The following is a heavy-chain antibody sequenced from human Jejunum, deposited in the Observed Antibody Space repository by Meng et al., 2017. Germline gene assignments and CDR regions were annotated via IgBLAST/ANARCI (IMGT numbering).Heavy chain of an antibody. V-gene: IGHV4-4*02. CDR3: AREWSGSYRHFDY. J-gene: IGHJ4*02. CDR2: IHHSGST. D-gene: IGHD1-26*01. Sequence: QGPLQESGPGLLTPSGTLSLTCAVSGGSISTSDWWSWVRQPPGKGLEWIGEIHHSGSTNYNPSLKSRVTISVDKSKNQFSLKLNSVTAADTAVYYCAREWSGSYRHFDYWGQGTLVTVSS. CDR1: GGSISTSDW.